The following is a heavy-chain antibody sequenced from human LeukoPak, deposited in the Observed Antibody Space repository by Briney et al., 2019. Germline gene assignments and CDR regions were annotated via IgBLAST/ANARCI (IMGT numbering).Heavy chain of an antibody. J-gene: IGHJ6*03. CDR3: ARLGYYDSSGYCTDV. CDR2: INHSGST. Sequence: KSSETLSLTCAVYGGSFSGYYWSWIRQPPGKGLEWIGEINHSGSTNYNPSLKSRVTISVDTSKNQFSLKLSSVTAADTAVYYCARLGYYDSSGYCTDVWGKGTTVTVSS. V-gene: IGHV4-34*01. D-gene: IGHD3-22*01. CDR1: GGSFSGYY.